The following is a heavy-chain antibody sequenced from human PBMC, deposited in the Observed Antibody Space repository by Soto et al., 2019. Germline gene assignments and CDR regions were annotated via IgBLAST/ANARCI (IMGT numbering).Heavy chain of an antibody. V-gene: IGHV5-10-1*01. CDR1: AYNFPVSS. CDR3: ARHDPYCGGDCSSFGH. Sequence: PVDSLKVSCQASAYNFPVSSTSWVLQMPWKGLEWMGRIDPDDSYTKYSPSFEGHVTISADNSITNAYLQWRSLKDSDSAMYYCARHDPYCGGDCSSFGHWGKGTLVTVSS. D-gene: IGHD2-21*02. CDR2: IDPDDSYT. J-gene: IGHJ4*02.